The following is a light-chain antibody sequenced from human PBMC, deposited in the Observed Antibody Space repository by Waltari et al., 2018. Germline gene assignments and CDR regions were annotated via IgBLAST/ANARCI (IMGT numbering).Light chain of an antibody. CDR1: QSIVGY. CDR3: QQSNSMPLT. CDR2: DAS. Sequence: DIHMTQSPLSLSASVGDRVTITCRASQSIVGYLNWSQQKPGKAPDLLISDASSLQSGVPSRFSGSGSGTDFTLTITTLQPEDFATYYCQQSNSMPLTFGGGTKVEIK. J-gene: IGKJ4*01. V-gene: IGKV1-39*01.